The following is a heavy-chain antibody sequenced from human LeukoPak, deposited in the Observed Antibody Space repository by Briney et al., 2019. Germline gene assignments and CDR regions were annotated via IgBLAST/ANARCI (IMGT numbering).Heavy chain of an antibody. J-gene: IGHJ4*02. V-gene: IGHV4-34*01. CDR1: GGSFSGYY. Sequence: SETLSLTCAVYGGSFSGYYWSWIRQPPGKGLEWIGEINHSGSTNYNPSLKSRVTISVDTSKNQFSLKLSSVTAADTAVYYCARGLDSGYTYWGQGTLVTVSS. D-gene: IGHD5-12*01. CDR3: ARGLDSGYTY. CDR2: INHSGST.